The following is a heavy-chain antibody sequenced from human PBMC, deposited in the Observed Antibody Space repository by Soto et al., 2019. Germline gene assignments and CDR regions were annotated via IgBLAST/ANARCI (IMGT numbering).Heavy chain of an antibody. J-gene: IGHJ4*02. CDR1: GYSFSSYW. Sequence: GESLKISCKGSGYSFSSYWIAWVRQKPGKGLEWMAIINPGDSETKYSPSFQGQVTISADKSINTAYLQWSRLKASDTAMYYCARHATYYDILSGYHFDYWGQGTQVTVS. CDR3: ARHATYYDILSGYHFDY. V-gene: IGHV5-51*01. CDR2: INPGDSET. D-gene: IGHD3-9*01.